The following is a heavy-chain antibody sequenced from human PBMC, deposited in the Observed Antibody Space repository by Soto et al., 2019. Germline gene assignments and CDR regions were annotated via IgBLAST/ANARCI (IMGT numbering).Heavy chain of an antibody. V-gene: IGHV4-31*03. CDR1: GGSISSEGYY. CDR3: ARGRGYSYGPYYFDC. D-gene: IGHD5-18*01. J-gene: IGHJ4*02. Sequence: PSETLSLTCTVSGGSISSEGYYWSWFRKLPGKGLEWIGDIYYSGTTYHNPSLRSRLTISGDASKNQFSLKLSSVTAADTALYYCARGRGYSYGPYYFDCWGQGTLVTVSS. CDR2: IYYSGTT.